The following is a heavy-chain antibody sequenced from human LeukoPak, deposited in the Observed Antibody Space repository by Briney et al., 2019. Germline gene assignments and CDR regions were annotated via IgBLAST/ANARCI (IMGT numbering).Heavy chain of an antibody. Sequence: PSETLSLTCTVSGGSISSYYWGWIRQPAGKGLEWIGRIYVSGSSNYNPSLKSRVNMSVDTSKKQFSLKRSSVTGGDRAGYYCARAPSGAWSGYYTGIAYYYYSGMDVWGQGTTVTVSS. CDR3: ARAPSGAWSGYYTGIAYYYYSGMDV. D-gene: IGHD3-3*01. J-gene: IGHJ6*02. CDR1: GGSISSYY. CDR2: IYVSGSS. V-gene: IGHV4-4*07.